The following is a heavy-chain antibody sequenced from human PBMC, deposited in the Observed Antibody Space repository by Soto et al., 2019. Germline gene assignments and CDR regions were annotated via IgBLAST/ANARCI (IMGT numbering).Heavy chain of an antibody. CDR2: MNPNSGNT. CDR3: GVRGSGIGYYYYYMDV. J-gene: IGHJ6*03. Sequence: ASVKVSCKASGYTFTSYDINWVRQATGQGLEWMGWMNPNSGNTGYAQKFQGRVTMTRNTSISTAYMELSSLRSEDTAVYYCGVRGSGIGYYYYYMDVWGKGTTVTVSS. CDR1: GYTFTSYD. D-gene: IGHD3-10*01. V-gene: IGHV1-8*01.